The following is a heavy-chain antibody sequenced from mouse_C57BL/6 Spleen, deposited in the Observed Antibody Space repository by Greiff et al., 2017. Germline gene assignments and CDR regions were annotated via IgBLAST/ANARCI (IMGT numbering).Heavy chain of an antibody. CDR1: GFNIKDDY. V-gene: IGHV14-4*01. J-gene: IGHJ3*01. CDR3: TPVYDGYWFAY. D-gene: IGHD2-3*01. CDR2: IDPENGDT. Sequence: EVQLQQSGAELVRPGASVKLSCTASGFNIKDDYMHWVKQRPEQGLEWIGWIDPENGDTEYASKVQGKATITADTSSNTAYLQLSSLTSEATAVYYCTPVYDGYWFAYWGQGTLVTVSA.